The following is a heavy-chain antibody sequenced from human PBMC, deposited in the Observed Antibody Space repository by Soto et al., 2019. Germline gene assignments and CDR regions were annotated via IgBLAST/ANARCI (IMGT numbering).Heavy chain of an antibody. CDR3: ARDWGSGYDYTPGVFEY. V-gene: IGHV3-7*01. D-gene: IGHD5-12*01. CDR1: GFTFSTCW. Sequence: GGSLRLSCAASGFTFSTCWMMWVRQAPGKGLEWVANINQDGSERYYVDSVKGRFTISRDNAKNSLYLQMNSLRAEDTAVYYCARDWGSGYDYTPGVFEYWGQGTLVTVSS. J-gene: IGHJ4*02. CDR2: INQDGSER.